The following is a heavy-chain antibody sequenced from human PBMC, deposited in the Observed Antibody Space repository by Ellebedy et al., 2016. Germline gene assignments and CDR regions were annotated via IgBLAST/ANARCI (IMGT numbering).Heavy chain of an antibody. Sequence: GGSLRLXXAASGFTFSGSAMHWVRQASGKGLEWVGRIRSKANSYATAYAASVKGRFTISRDDSKNTAYLQMNSLKTEDTAVYYCTRTPNLYGDYGGYWGQGTLVTVSS. CDR1: GFTFSGSA. CDR2: IRSKANSYAT. V-gene: IGHV3-73*01. J-gene: IGHJ4*02. CDR3: TRTPNLYGDYGGY. D-gene: IGHD4-17*01.